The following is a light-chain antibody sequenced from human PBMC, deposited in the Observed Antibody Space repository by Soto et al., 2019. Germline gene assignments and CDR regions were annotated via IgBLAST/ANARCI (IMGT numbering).Light chain of an antibody. CDR3: QHYNNWPPWT. CDR1: QSVSSN. V-gene: IGKV3-15*01. CDR2: GAS. Sequence: EIVMTQSPAILSVSPGERAALSCRASQSVSSNLAWYQQKPGQAPRLLIYGASTRATGVPARFRGSGSGTDFTLTISALQSEDFAVYYCQHYNNWPPWTFGQGTKLDIK. J-gene: IGKJ1*01.